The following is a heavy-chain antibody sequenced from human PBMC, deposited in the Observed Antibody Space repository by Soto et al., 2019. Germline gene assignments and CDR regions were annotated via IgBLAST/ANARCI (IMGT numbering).Heavy chain of an antibody. D-gene: IGHD2-2*01. CDR3: TLCSITSCYGRNWFDP. J-gene: IGHJ5*02. V-gene: IGHV3-49*04. CDR2: IRSKAYGGTT. Sequence: GGSLRLSCTASGFTFGDYAMSWVRQAPGKGLEWVGFIRSKAYGGTTEYAASVKGRFTISRDDSKSIAYLQMNSLKTEDTAVYYCTLCSITSCYGRNWFDPWGQGTLVTVSS. CDR1: GFTFGDYA.